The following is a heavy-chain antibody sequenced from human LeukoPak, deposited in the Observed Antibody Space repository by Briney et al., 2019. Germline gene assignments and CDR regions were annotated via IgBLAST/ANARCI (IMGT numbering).Heavy chain of an antibody. CDR2: IKSKAAGGTT. J-gene: IGHJ4*02. Sequence: PGGSLRLSCTASGFTLTNAWMSWVRQAPGKGLEWVGRIKSKAAGGTTDYAAPVKGRFALSRDDSKNTLYLQMISLKTEDTAIYYCTTDSDWGQGTLVTVSS. CDR1: GFTLTNAW. CDR3: TTDSD. V-gene: IGHV3-15*01.